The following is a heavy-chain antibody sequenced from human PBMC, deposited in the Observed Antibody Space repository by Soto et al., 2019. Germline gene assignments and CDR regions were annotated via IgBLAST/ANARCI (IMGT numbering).Heavy chain of an antibody. J-gene: IGHJ5*02. Sequence: GGSLRLSCAASGFSFSSFWMHWVRQAPGKGLVWVSRMYNDGSSTYYADSVKGRFTISRDNAKNTLYLQMNSLRDEDTAVYYCVRGNTGYGNFDPCGQGTMVTVSS. CDR2: MYNDGSST. CDR3: VRGNTGYGNFDP. CDR1: GFSFSSFW. D-gene: IGHD5-12*01. V-gene: IGHV3-74*01.